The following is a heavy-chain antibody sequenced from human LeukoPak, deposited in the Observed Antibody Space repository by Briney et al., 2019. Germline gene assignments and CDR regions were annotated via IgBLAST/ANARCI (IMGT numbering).Heavy chain of an antibody. CDR1: GFTFSSYA. D-gene: IGHD1-1*01. J-gene: IGHJ5*02. V-gene: IGHV3-30-3*01. Sequence: GRSLRLSCAASGFTFSSYAMHWVRQAPGEGLEWVAVISYDGSNKYYADSVKGRFTISRDNSKNTLYLQMNSLRAEDTAVYYCARVSGRGRPLYNWFDPWGQGTLVTVSS. CDR3: ARVSGRGRPLYNWFDP. CDR2: ISYDGSNK.